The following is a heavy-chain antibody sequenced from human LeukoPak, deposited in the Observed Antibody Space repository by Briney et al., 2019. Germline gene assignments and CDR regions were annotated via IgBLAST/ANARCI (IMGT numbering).Heavy chain of an antibody. CDR3: ARGLRYGDYYCDY. CDR1: GGSITSGDYY. J-gene: IGHJ4*02. V-gene: IGHV4-30-4*08. CDR2: IYYSGST. D-gene: IGHD4-17*01. Sequence: SETLSLTCTVSGGSITSGDYYWSWIRQPPGKGLESIGYIYYSGSTYYNPSLKSRFTISVDTSKNQFSLKLSSVTAAAPPVYYCARGLRYGDYYCDYWGQGTLVTVPS.